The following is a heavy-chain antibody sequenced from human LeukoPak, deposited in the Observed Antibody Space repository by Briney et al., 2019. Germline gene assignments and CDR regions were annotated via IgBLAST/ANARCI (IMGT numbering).Heavy chain of an antibody. D-gene: IGHD4-17*01. CDR1: GYTFTSYG. V-gene: IGHV1-18*01. J-gene: IGHJ4*02. CDR3: ARDRYGDRNRNFDY. Sequence: GASVKVSCKASGYTFTSYGISWVRQAPGQGLEWMGWISAYNGNTNYEQKFQGRVTMTRDTSTSTVYMELSSLRSEDTAVYYCARDRYGDRNRNFDYWGQGTLVTVSS. CDR2: ISAYNGNT.